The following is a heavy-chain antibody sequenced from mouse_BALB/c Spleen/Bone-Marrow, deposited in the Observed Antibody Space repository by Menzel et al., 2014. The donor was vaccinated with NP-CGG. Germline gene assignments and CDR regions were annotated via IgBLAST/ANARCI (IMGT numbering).Heavy chain of an antibody. CDR2: IYPGGGGT. CDR3: ARGTTVYYFDY. CDR1: GYAFTNYL. V-gene: IGHV1-54*01. Sequence: QVQLKQSGAELVRPGTSVKVSCKASGYAFTNYLIEWVKQRPGQGLEWIGVIYPGGGGTNYNEKFRDKATLTADKSSSTAYMQLSSLTSDDSAVYFCARGTTVYYFDYWGQGTTLTVSS. D-gene: IGHD1-1*01. J-gene: IGHJ2*01.